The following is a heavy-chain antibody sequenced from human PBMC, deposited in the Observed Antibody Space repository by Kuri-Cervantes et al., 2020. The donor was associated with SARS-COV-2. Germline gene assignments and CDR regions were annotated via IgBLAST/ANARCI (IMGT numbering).Heavy chain of an antibody. Sequence: SETLSLTCTVSGGSISSDYWSWIRRPPGKGLEWMGLMYYSGSTNYNPSLKSRVTITIDTSKNQFSLNLRSVTPADTAVYYCARAVERVTGLLDHFDSWGQGTLVTVSS. J-gene: IGHJ4*02. CDR3: ARAVERVTGLLDHFDS. CDR1: GGSISSDY. D-gene: IGHD3-9*01. CDR2: MYYSGST. V-gene: IGHV4-59*01.